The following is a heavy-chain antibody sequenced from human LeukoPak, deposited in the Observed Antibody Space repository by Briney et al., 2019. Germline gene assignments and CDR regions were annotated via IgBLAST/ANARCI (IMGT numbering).Heavy chain of an antibody. V-gene: IGHV4-4*07. CDR3: ASYSSTNYEYFQH. CDR1: GGSISSYY. D-gene: IGHD6-13*01. Sequence: SETLSLTCTVSGGSISSYYWSWIRQPAGKGLEWIGRIYTSGSTNYNPSLKSRVTVSVDTSKNQFSLKLSSVTAADTAVYYCASYSSTNYEYFQHWGQGTLVTVSS. J-gene: IGHJ1*01. CDR2: IYTSGST.